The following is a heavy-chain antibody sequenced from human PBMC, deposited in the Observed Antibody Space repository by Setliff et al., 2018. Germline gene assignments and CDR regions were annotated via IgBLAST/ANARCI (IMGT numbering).Heavy chain of an antibody. Sequence: SSETLSLTCAVYGGSFSGHYWGWIRQPPGKGLEWIGEINHSGSTNYNPSLKSRVSISVDTSKNQFSLKLSSVTATDTAVYYCARDKLRFLENWFDPWGQGTLVTVSS. CDR3: ARDKLRFLENWFDP. D-gene: IGHD3-3*01. V-gene: IGHV4-34*01. CDR2: INHSGST. J-gene: IGHJ5*02. CDR1: GGSFSGHY.